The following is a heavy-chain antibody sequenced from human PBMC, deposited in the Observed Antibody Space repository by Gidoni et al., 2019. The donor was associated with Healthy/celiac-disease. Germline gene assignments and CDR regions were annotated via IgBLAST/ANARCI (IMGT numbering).Heavy chain of an antibody. CDR3: ARDGEYCSSTSCYTLGHPGMDV. J-gene: IGHJ6*02. D-gene: IGHD2-2*02. CDR2: IWYDGSNK. V-gene: IGHV3-33*01. Sequence: QVQLVESGGGVVQPGRSLILSCAASGFTFSSYGIHWVRQAPGKGLEWVAVIWYDGSNKYYADSVKGRFTISRDNSKNTLYLQMNSLRAEDTAVYYCARDGEYCSSTSCYTLGHPGMDVWGQGTTVTVSS. CDR1: GFTFSSYG.